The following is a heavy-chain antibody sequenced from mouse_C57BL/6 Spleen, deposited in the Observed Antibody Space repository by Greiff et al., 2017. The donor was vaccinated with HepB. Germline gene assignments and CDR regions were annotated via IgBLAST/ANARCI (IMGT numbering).Heavy chain of an antibody. Sequence: QVQLKQSGAELARPGASVKMSCKASGYTFTSYTMHWVKQRPGQGLEWIGYINPSSGYTKYNQKFKDKATLTADKSSSTAYMQLSSLTSEDSAVYYCARSDGSSYFDYWGQGTTLTVSS. J-gene: IGHJ2*01. CDR2: INPSSGYT. CDR1: GYTFTSYT. V-gene: IGHV1-4*01. CDR3: ARSDGSSYFDY. D-gene: IGHD1-1*01.